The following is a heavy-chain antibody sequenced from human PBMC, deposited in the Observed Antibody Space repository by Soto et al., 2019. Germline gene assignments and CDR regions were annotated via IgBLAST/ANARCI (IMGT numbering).Heavy chain of an antibody. CDR1: GYTFTSYA. V-gene: IGHV1-3*01. D-gene: IGHD6-19*01. CDR2: INAGNGNT. J-gene: IGHJ4*02. Sequence: ASVKVSCKASGYTFTSYAMHWVRQAPGQRLEWMGWINAGNGNTKYSQKFQGRITITRDTSASTAYMELNSLISEDTAVYYCVRSAQQWLVIDSWGQGTLVTVSS. CDR3: VRSAQQWLVIDS.